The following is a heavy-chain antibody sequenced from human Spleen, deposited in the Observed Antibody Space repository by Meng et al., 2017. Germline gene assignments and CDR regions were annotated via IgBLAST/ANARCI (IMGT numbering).Heavy chain of an antibody. Sequence: SETLSLTCTVSGDSISSGTYYWSWIRQPAGKGLEWIGYIHYSGSLYYNPSLKSRVTMSVDRSSNLFSLKLTSVTAVDTAVYYCAKALKTTARAFNVWGQGTMVTVSS. CDR2: IHYSGSL. CDR1: GDSISSGTYY. V-gene: IGHV4-61*10. D-gene: IGHD1-14*01. J-gene: IGHJ3*01. CDR3: AKALKTTARAFNV.